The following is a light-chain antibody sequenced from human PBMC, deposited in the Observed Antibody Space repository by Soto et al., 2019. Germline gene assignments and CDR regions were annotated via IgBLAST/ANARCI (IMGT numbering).Light chain of an antibody. V-gene: IGKV3-15*01. Sequence: EIVMTQSPATLSVSPGERATLSCRASQSVSSNLAWYQQKPGQAPRLLIYGASTRATGIPARFSGSGSGTEFTLTISSLQSEDFAVYYCQQYNNWLMYTFXQGTKVDIK. CDR3: QQYNNWLMYT. CDR2: GAS. CDR1: QSVSSN. J-gene: IGKJ2*01.